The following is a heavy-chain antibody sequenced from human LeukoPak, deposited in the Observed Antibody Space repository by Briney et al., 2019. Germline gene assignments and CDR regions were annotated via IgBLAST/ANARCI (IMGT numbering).Heavy chain of an antibody. CDR2: INPNGGGT. Sequence: ASVKVSCKASGYIFSDYYMHWVRQAPGQGLEWMGWINPNGGGTNYAQKFQGRATMTRDRSISTVHMDLSRLTYDDTAVYYCARDKGPRSEDYWDQGTLVTVSS. V-gene: IGHV1-2*02. CDR3: ARDKGPRSEDY. D-gene: IGHD4-17*01. CDR1: GYIFSDYY. J-gene: IGHJ4*02.